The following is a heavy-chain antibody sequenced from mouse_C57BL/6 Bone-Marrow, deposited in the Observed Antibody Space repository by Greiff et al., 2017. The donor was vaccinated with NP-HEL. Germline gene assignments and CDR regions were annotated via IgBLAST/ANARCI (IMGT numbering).Heavy chain of an antibody. CDR1: GFTFTDYY. J-gene: IGHJ2*01. CDR3: ARYKDRYYFDY. CDR2: IRNKANGYTT. V-gene: IGHV7-3*01. Sequence: EVQVVESGGGLVQPGGSLSLSCEASGFTFTDYYMSWVRQPPGKALEWLGFIRNKANGYTTEYSASVQGRFTISRDNSQSILYLQMNALRAEDSATYYCARYKDRYYFDYWGQGTTLTVSS.